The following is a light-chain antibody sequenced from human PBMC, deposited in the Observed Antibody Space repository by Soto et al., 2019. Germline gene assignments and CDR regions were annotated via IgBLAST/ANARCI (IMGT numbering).Light chain of an antibody. J-gene: IGLJ2*01. Sequence: QSALTQPAPVSGSPGQSITISCTGTSSDIGSYKFVSWYQQHAGKAPKLMTYEGSKRPSGVSDRFSASKSGNTASLTISGLQADDEADYYCCSHAGDHVVFGGGTKLTVL. V-gene: IGLV2-23*01. CDR2: EGS. CDR1: SSDIGSYKF. CDR3: CSHAGDHVV.